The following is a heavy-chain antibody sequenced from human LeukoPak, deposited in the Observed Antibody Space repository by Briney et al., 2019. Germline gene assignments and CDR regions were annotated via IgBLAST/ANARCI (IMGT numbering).Heavy chain of an antibody. CDR2: IIPIFGTA. V-gene: IGHV1-69*13. CDR1: GGTLSSYA. CDR3: ARSSQYSSSLGVDY. J-gene: IGHJ4*02. D-gene: IGHD6-6*01. Sequence: ASVKVSCKASGGTLSSYAISWVRQAPGQGLEWMGGIIPIFGTANYAQKFQGRVTITADESTSTAYMELSSLRSEDTAVYYCARSSQYSSSLGVDYWGQGTLVTVSS.